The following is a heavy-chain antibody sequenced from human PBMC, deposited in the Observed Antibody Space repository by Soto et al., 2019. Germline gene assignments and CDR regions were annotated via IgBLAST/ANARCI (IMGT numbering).Heavy chain of an antibody. Sequence: VKVSCKVSGYTLTELSMHWVRQAPGKGLEWMGGFDPEDGETIYAQKFQGRVTMTEDTSTDTAYMELSSLRSEDTAVYYCATSRAVFSTCDYWGQGTLVTVSS. CDR1: GYTLTELS. CDR3: ATSRAVFSTCDY. V-gene: IGHV1-24*01. J-gene: IGHJ4*02. D-gene: IGHD1-1*01. CDR2: FDPEDGET.